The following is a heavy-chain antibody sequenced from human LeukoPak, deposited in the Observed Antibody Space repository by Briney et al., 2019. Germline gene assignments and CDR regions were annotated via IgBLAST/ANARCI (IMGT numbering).Heavy chain of an antibody. D-gene: IGHD2-15*01. CDR3: ARILGYCSGGSCYASGWFDP. V-gene: IGHV4-59*01. CDR1: GGSISSYY. Sequence: SETLSLTCTVSGGSISSYYWSWIRQPPGKGLEWIGYIYYSGSTNYNPSLKSRVTISVDTSKNQFSLKLSSVTAADTAVYYCARILGYCSGGSCYASGWFDPWGQGTLATVSS. CDR2: IYYSGST. J-gene: IGHJ5*02.